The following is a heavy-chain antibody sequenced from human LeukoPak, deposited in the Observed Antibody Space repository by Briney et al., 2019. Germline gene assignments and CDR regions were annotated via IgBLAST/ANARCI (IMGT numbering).Heavy chain of an antibody. D-gene: IGHD6-6*01. CDR3: AGAYSSSSVPNFDY. J-gene: IGHJ4*02. V-gene: IGHV4-61*02. CDR1: GGSISSGSYY. CDR2: IYTSGST. Sequence: SQTLSLTCTVSGGSISSGSYYWSWIRQPAGKGLEWIGRIYTSGSTNYNPSLKSRVTISVDTSKNQFSLKLSSVTAADTAVYYCAGAYSSSSVPNFDYWGQGTLVTVSS.